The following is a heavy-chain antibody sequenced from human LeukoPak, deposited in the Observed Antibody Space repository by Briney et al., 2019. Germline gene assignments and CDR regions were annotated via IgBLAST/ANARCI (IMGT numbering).Heavy chain of an antibody. J-gene: IGHJ6*02. CDR1: GFTFSSYA. D-gene: IGHD3-10*01. CDR2: ISGSGGST. CDR3: AKGGDYYYYGMDV. V-gene: IGHV3-23*01. Sequence: PGGSLRLSCAASGFTFSSYAMSWVRQAPGKGLEWVSAISGSGGSTYYADSVKGRFTISGDNSKNTLYLQMNSLRAEDTAVYYCAKGGDYYYYGMDVWGQGTTVTVSS.